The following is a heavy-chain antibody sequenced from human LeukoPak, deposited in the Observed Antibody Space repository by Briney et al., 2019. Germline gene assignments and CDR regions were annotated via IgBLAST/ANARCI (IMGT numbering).Heavy chain of an antibody. CDR3: AKGSWEPLDY. D-gene: IGHD1-26*01. CDR1: GFTFSSYG. J-gene: IGHJ4*02. V-gene: IGHV3-30*18. CDR2: ISCDGSNK. Sequence: GRTLSLSCAASGFTFSSYGMHWVRQAPGKGLEWVAGISCDGSNKYYAASVKGRFTISRDNYKNTLYLQMNSLRAEDTAVYYCAKGSWEPLDYWGQGTLVTVSS.